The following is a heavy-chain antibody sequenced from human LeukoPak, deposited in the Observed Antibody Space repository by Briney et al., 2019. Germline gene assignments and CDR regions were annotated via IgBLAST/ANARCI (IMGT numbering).Heavy chain of an antibody. CDR3: AKDATASPYFHWFDN. Sequence: GGSLRLSCAASGFTFSSYAMNWVRQAAGKGLEWVAGISSGDRTFHAESVEGRFTISRDKSKDTLYLQMNSLRAEDTAVYYCAKDATASPYFHWFDNWGQGTQVIVSS. CDR1: GFTFSSYA. CDR2: ISSGDRT. D-gene: IGHD3-9*01. J-gene: IGHJ4*02. V-gene: IGHV3-23*01.